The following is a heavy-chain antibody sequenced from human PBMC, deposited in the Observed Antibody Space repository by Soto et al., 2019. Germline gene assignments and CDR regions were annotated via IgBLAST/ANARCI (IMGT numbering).Heavy chain of an antibody. CDR3: ARHSRLDRRLDWFGP. V-gene: IGHV4-39*01. J-gene: IGHJ5*02. CDR1: GGSISSRSYY. CDR2: IYYSGST. Sequence: PSETLSLTCTVSGGSISSRSYYWGWIRQPPGKGLEWIGSIYYSGSTYYNPSLKSRVTISVDTSKNQFSLKVSSVSAADTAVYHCARHSRLDRRLDWFGPWGQGTLVTVSS. D-gene: IGHD1-1*01.